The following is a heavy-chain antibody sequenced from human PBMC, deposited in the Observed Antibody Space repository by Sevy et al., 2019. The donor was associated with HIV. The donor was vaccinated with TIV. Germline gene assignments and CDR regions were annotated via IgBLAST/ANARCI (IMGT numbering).Heavy chain of an antibody. CDR2: ISSSGSTI. J-gene: IGHJ5*02. V-gene: IGHV3-11*01. Sequence: GGSLRLSCAASGFTFSDYYMSWNRQAPGKGLEWVSYISSSGSTIYYAHSVKGRFTISRDNDKNSLYLQMNSLRAEDTAVYYCARVPSDCSSTSCHDWFDPWGQGTLVTVSS. CDR3: ARVPSDCSSTSCHDWFDP. D-gene: IGHD2-2*01. CDR1: GFTFSDYY.